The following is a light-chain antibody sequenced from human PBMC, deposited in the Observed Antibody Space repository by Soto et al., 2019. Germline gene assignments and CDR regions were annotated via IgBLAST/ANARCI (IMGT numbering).Light chain of an antibody. CDR2: LSSDGSH. J-gene: IGLJ2*01. V-gene: IGLV4-69*01. Sequence: QSVLTQSPSASASLGASVKLTCNLSWGHRSYAIAWHQQQPEKGPRYLMKLSSDGSHSKGDGIPDRFSGSSAGAERYLTIASLQSEDEADYYCQTWDTGARVVFGGGTKLTVL. CDR3: QTWDTGARVV. CDR1: WGHRSYA.